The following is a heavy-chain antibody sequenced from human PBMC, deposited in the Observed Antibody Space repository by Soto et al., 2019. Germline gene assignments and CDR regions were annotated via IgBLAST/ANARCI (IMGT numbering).Heavy chain of an antibody. CDR1: GGTFSSYT. D-gene: IGHD2-15*01. CDR2: IIPILGIA. CDR3: ARAATTVFRYYYYGMDV. J-gene: IGHJ6*02. V-gene: IGHV1-69*02. Sequence: SVKVSCKASGGTFSSYTISWVRQAPGQGLEWMGRIIPILGIANYAQKFQGRVTITADKSTSTAYMELSSLRSEDTAVYYCARAATTVFRYYYYGMDVWGQGTTVTVSS.